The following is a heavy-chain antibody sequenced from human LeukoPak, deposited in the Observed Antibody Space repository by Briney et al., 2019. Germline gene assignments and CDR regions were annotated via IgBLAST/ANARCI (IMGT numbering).Heavy chain of an antibody. CDR1: GYSISSDKY. D-gene: IGHD6-19*01. V-gene: IGHV4-38-2*01. CDR3: ARSHSGWQGHNNWFDP. Sequence: PSETLSLTCEVSGYSISSDKYWGWIRQPPGKGLEWIGSIYHTGSTYYNPSLKSRVSISVDTSKNQFSLKFTSVTDADTAVYYCARSHSGWQGHNNWFDPWGQGTLVTVSS. CDR2: IYHTGST. J-gene: IGHJ5*02.